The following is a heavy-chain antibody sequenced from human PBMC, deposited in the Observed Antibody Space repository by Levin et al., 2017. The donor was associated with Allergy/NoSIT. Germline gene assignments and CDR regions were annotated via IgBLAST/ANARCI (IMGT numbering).Heavy chain of an antibody. D-gene: IGHD3-22*01. CDR3: ARGRYYDDSVWAFDI. CDR1: GFTFSSYW. Sequence: GGSLRLSCAASGFTFSSYWMHWVRQAPGKGLVWVSRINSDGSSTSYADSVKGRFTISRDNAKNTLYLQMNSLRAEDTAVYYCARGRYYDDSVWAFDIWGQGTMVTVSS. V-gene: IGHV3-74*01. J-gene: IGHJ3*02. CDR2: INSDGSST.